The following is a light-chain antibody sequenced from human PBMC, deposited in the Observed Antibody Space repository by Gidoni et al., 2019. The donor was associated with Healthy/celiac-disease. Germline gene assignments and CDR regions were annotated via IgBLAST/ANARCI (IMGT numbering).Light chain of an antibody. CDR3: QQYNNWLLYT. CDR2: GAS. Sequence: EIVMTQSPATLSVSPGERATLSCRASQSVSSNLAWYQQEPGQAPRLLIYGASTRATGIPARFSGSWCGEEVTLNIRRLPFEDFGVYYCQQYNNWLLYTFGQGTKLEIK. V-gene: IGKV3-15*01. CDR1: QSVSSN. J-gene: IGKJ2*01.